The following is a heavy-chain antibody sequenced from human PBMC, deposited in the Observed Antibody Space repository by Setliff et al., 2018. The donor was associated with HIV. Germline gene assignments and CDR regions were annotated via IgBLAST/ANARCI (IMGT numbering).Heavy chain of an antibody. V-gene: IGHV4-59*12. Sequence: SETLSLTCTVSGASISSYYWSWIRQPPGKGLAWIGFIYYTGNTNYNPSLKSRVTMSVDTSKNQLSLKLSSVTAADTAVYYCARGGGYDRSGYYPFDYWGQGTLVTVPQ. D-gene: IGHD3-22*01. CDR1: GASISSYY. CDR3: ARGGGYDRSGYYPFDY. J-gene: IGHJ4*02. CDR2: IYYTGNT.